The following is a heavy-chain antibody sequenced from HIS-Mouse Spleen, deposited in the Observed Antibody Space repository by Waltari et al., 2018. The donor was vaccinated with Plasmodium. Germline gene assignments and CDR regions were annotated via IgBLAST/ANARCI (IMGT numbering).Heavy chain of an antibody. J-gene: IGHJ4*02. CDR3: ARARAPDY. V-gene: IGHV3-7*04. D-gene: IGHD3-10*01. CDR2: IKQDGSEK. CDR1: CFTFSRSW. Sequence: EVQLVESGGGLAQPGGSMRLPWAASCFTFSRSWMSWVRQAPGKGREWVANIKQDGSEKYYVDSVKGRFTISRDNAKNSLYLQMNSLRAEDTAVYYCARARAPDYWGQGTLVTVSS.